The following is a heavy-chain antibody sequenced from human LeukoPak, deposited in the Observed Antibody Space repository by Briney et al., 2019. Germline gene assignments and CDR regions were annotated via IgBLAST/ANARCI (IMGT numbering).Heavy chain of an antibody. CDR1: GFTFSSYS. CDR3: ARDRRPMTTVYYYGMDV. Sequence: GGSLRLSCAASGFTFSSYSMNWVRQAPGKELEWVSYISSSSSTIYYADSVKGRFTISRDNAKNSLYLQMNSLRAEDTAVYYCARDRRPMTTVYYYGMDVWGQGTTVTVSS. V-gene: IGHV3-48*01. J-gene: IGHJ6*02. D-gene: IGHD4-11*01. CDR2: ISSSSSTI.